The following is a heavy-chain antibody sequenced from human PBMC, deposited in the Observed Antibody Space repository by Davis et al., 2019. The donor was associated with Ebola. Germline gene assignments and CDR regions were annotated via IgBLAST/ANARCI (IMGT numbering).Heavy chain of an antibody. D-gene: IGHD4-23*01. V-gene: IGHV3-21*01. Sequence: PGGSLRLSCAASGFTFSSYSMNWVRQAPGKGLEWVSSISSSSSYLYYADSVKGRFTISRDNAKNSLYLQMNSLRAEDTAVYYCARRGVVTPLFTFYFDYWGQGTLVTVSS. CDR1: GFTFSSYS. CDR2: ISSSSSYL. J-gene: IGHJ4*02. CDR3: ARRGVVTPLFTFYFDY.